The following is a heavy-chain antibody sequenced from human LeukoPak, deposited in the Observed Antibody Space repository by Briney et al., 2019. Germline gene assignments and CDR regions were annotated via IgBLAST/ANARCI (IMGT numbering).Heavy chain of an antibody. J-gene: IGHJ4*02. Sequence: ASVKVSCKASGYTFTDYYMHWVRQAPGQGLEWVGWINPNSCGTHFAQKFQGRATMTRDTSISTAYMELSRLRSDDTAVFYCAREEVIAAAGPTLDYWGQGALVTVSS. D-gene: IGHD6-13*01. CDR1: GYTFTDYY. V-gene: IGHV1-2*02. CDR2: INPNSCGT. CDR3: AREEVIAAAGPTLDY.